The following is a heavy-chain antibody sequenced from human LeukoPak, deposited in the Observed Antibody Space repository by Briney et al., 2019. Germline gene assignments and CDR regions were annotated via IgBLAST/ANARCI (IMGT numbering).Heavy chain of an antibody. CDR3: AKDLGDLRFLEWLPGNDY. CDR2: ISGSGGST. Sequence: GGSLRLSCAASGFTFSSYAMSWVRQAPGKGLEWVSAISGSGGSTYYADSVKGRFTISRDNSKNTLYLQMNSLRAEDTAVYYCAKDLGDLRFLEWLPGNDYWGRGTLVTVSS. V-gene: IGHV3-23*01. J-gene: IGHJ4*02. D-gene: IGHD3-3*01. CDR1: GFTFSSYA.